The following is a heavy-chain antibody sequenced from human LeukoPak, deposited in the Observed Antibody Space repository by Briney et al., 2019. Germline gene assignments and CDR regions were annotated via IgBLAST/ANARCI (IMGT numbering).Heavy chain of an antibody. CDR2: INPNNGGT. J-gene: IGHJ4*02. Sequence: ASVKVSCKSSGYTFNGYYMHWVRQAPGQGLEWVGWINPNNGGTKYAQNFQGRVTMTRDTSISTAYMELDRLRFDDTAVYYCARALYTSRSYLATFSPTNFDYWGQGTLVTVSS. CDR3: ARALYTSRSYLATFSPTNFDY. V-gene: IGHV1-2*02. D-gene: IGHD6-13*01. CDR1: GYTFNGYY.